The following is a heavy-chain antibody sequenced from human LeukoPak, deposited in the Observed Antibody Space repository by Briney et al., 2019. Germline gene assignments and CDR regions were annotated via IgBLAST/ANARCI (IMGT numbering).Heavy chain of an antibody. J-gene: IGHJ3*02. CDR1: GYTFTGYY. CDR2: INPNSGGT. Sequence: ASVKVCGRASGYTFTGYYMHWVRHAPGQGLEWMGWINPNSGGTNYAQKFQGRVTMTRDTSISTAYMELSRLRSEDTAVYYCAREVALGSFRPRDAFDIWGQGTMVTVSS. D-gene: IGHD3-16*02. CDR3: AREVALGSFRPRDAFDI. V-gene: IGHV1-2*02.